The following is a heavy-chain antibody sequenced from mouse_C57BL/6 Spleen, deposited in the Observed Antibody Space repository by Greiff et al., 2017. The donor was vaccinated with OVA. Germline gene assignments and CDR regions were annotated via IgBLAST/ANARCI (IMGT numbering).Heavy chain of an antibody. Sequence: VQLQQSVAELVRPGASVKLSCTASGFNIKNPYMHWVKQRPEQGLEWIGRIDPANGNTKYAPKFQGKATITADTSSNTAYLQLSSLTSEDTAIYYCARSWVGPNAMDYWGQGTSVTVSS. J-gene: IGHJ4*01. CDR2: IDPANGNT. V-gene: IGHV14-3*01. CDR3: ARSWVGPNAMDY. CDR1: GFNIKNPY. D-gene: IGHD4-1*01.